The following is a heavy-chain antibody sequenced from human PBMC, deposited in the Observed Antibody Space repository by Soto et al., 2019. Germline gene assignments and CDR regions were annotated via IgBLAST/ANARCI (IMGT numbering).Heavy chain of an antibody. V-gene: IGHV1-69*13. D-gene: IGHD2-2*02. CDR1: GGTFSSYA. CDR2: IIPIFGTA. Sequence: EASVKVSCKASGGTFSSYAISWVRQAPGQGLEWMGGIIPIFGTANYAQKFQGRVTITADESTSTAYMELSSLRSEDTAVYYCASPYCISTSCYIFADGIQTQYYYYGMDVWGQGTTVTVSS. CDR3: ASPYCISTSCYIFADGIQTQYYYYGMDV. J-gene: IGHJ6*02.